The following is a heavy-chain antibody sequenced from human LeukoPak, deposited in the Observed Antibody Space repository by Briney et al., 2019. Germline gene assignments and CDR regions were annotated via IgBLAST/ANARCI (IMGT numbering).Heavy chain of an antibody. V-gene: IGHV1-18*01. D-gene: IGHD3-10*01. Sequence: WASVKVSCKASGYYFSNYGISWVRQAPGQGPEWMGWISVYNGNTKYAQKFQGRVTMTTDTSTSTAYMEPRSLRSDDTAVYYCTRSDHYYGSGSPPNWFDPWGQGTLVTVSS. J-gene: IGHJ5*02. CDR1: GYYFSNYG. CDR2: ISVYNGNT. CDR3: TRSDHYYGSGSPPNWFDP.